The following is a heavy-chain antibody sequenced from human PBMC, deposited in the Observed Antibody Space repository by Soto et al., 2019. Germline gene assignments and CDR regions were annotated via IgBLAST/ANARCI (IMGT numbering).Heavy chain of an antibody. D-gene: IGHD3-22*01. J-gene: IGHJ4*02. CDR3: ARNSKGYYYDSSGYWGLLGY. CDR1: GFTFSSYA. V-gene: IGHV3-30-3*01. CDR2: ISYDGSNK. Sequence: ESGGGVVQPGRSLRLSCAASGFTFSSYAMHWVRQAPGKGLEWVAVISYDGSNKYYADSVKGRFTISRDNSKNTLYLQMNSLRAEDTAVYYCARNSKGYYYDSSGYWGLLGYWGQGTLVTVSS.